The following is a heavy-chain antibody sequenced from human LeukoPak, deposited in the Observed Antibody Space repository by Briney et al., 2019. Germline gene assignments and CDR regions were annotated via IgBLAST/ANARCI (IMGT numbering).Heavy chain of an antibody. CDR2: IGTAGDT. J-gene: IGHJ4*02. Sequence: GGSLRLSCAASGFTFSSYDMHWVRQATGKGLEWVSAIGTAGDTYYPGSVKGRFTISRENAKNSLYLQMNSLRAGDTAVYYCARGAYYDSSGYPRGPFDYWGQGTLVTVSS. CDR1: GFTFSSYD. V-gene: IGHV3-13*01. CDR3: ARGAYYDSSGYPRGPFDY. D-gene: IGHD3-22*01.